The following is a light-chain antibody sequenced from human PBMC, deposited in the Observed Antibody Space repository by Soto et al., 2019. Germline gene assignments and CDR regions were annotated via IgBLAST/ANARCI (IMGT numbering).Light chain of an antibody. V-gene: IGKV3-20*01. CDR3: QQYGSSSWT. J-gene: IGKJ1*01. CDR2: GTS. CDR1: QSVSSSY. Sequence: EVVLTQSPGTLSLSPGERATLSCRASQSVSSSYLAWYQQKPGQAPRLLIYGTSSRATGIPDRFSGSGSGTDFTLTISRLEPEDFAVYYCQQYGSSSWTFAQGTKVAIK.